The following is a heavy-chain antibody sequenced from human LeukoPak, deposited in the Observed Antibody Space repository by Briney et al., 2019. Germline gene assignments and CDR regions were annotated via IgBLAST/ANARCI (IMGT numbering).Heavy chain of an antibody. CDR3: AREPYSGNPYFDY. CDR1: GGTSSSYA. CDR2: IIPILGIA. V-gene: IGHV1-69*04. D-gene: IGHD4-23*01. Sequence: ASVKVSCKASGGTSSSYAISWVRQAPGQGLEWMGRIIPILGIANYAQKFQGRVTITADKSTSTAYMELSSLRSEDTAMYYCAREPYSGNPYFDYWGQGTLVTVSS. J-gene: IGHJ4*02.